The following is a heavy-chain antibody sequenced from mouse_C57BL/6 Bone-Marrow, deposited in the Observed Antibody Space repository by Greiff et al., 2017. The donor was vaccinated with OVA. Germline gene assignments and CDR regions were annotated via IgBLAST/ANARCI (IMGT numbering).Heavy chain of an antibody. Sequence: EVKVVDSGGGLVQSGRSLRLSCATSGFTFSDFYMEWVRQAPGKGLEWIAASRNKANDYTTEYSASVKGRFIVSRDTSQSILYLQMNALRAEDTAIYYCARDGYGGYAMDYWGQGTSVTVSS. D-gene: IGHD1-1*01. J-gene: IGHJ4*01. CDR2: SRNKANDYTT. CDR3: ARDGYGGYAMDY. CDR1: GFTFSDFY. V-gene: IGHV7-1*01.